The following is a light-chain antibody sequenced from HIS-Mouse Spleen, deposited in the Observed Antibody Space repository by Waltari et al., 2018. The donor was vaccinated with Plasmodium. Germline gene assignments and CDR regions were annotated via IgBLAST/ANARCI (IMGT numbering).Light chain of an antibody. CDR3: QQYNNWSFT. V-gene: IGKV3-15*01. CDR2: GAS. Sequence: EIVMTQSPATLSVSPGERATLSCRASQRVSSNLYWYQQKPGQAPRLLIYGASTRATGIPARFSGSGSGTEFTLTISSLQSEDFAVYYCQQYNNWSFTFGPGTKVDIK. J-gene: IGKJ3*01. CDR1: QRVSSN.